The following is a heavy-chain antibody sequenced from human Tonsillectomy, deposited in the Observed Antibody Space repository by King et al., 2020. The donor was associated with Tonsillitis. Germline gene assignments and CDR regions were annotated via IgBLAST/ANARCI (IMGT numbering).Heavy chain of an antibody. CDR2: INHSGST. CDR3: ARVFGDYGFDY. Sequence: VQLQQWGAGLLKPSETLSLTCAVYGGSFSGYYWSWIRQPPGKGLEWIGEINHSGSTNYNPALKSRVTISVDTSKNQFSLKLGSVTAADTAVYYCARVFGDYGFDYWGQGTLVTVSS. D-gene: IGHD4-17*01. J-gene: IGHJ4*02. V-gene: IGHV4-34*01. CDR1: GGSFSGYY.